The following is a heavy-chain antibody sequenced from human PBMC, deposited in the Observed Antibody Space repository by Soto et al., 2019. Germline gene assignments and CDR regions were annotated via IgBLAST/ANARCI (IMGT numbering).Heavy chain of an antibody. D-gene: IGHD3-10*01. CDR3: AKADGTMVREPKRD. CDR2: IKSKTDGGTT. V-gene: IGHV3-15*01. Sequence: EVQLVESGGGLVKPGGSLRLSCAASGFTFSNAWMSWVRQAPGKGLEWVGRIKSKTDGGTTDYAAPVKGRFTISRDDSKNTLYLQMNSLRAEDTAVYYCAKADGTMVREPKRDWGQGTLVTVSS. CDR1: GFTFSNAW. J-gene: IGHJ4*02.